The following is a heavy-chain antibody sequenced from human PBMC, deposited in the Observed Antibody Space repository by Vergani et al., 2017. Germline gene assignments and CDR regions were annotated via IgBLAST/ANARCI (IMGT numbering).Heavy chain of an antibody. CDR2: INHSGST. V-gene: IGHV4-34*01. CDR1: GGSFSGYY. J-gene: IGHJ6*02. Sequence: QVQLQQWGAGLLKPSETLSLTCAVSGGSFSGYYWSWIRQPPGKGLEWIGEINHSGSTNYNPSLKSRVTISVDTSKNQFSLKLSSVTAADTAVYYCARGRGSSSSRYYYYYGMDVWGQGTTVTVSS. D-gene: IGHD6-6*01. CDR3: ARGRGSSSSRYYYYYGMDV.